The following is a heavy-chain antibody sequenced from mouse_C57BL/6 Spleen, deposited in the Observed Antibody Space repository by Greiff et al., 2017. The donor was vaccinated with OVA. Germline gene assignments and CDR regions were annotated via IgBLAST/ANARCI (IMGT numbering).Heavy chain of an antibody. V-gene: IGHV1-76*01. J-gene: IGHJ2*01. CDR1: GYTFTDYY. Sequence: QVQLQQSGAELVRPGASVKLSCKASGYTFTDYYINWVKQRPGQGLEWIARIYPGSGNTYYNEKFKGKATLTAEKSSSTAYMQLSSLTSEDSAVYFCAREGRNYFDYWGQGTTLTVSS. CDR2: IYPGSGNT. CDR3: AREGRNYFDY.